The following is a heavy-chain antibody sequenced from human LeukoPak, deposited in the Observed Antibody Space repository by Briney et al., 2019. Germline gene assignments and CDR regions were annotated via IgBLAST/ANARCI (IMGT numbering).Heavy chain of an antibody. CDR2: ISWNSANI. Sequence: PGGSLRLSCVASGFTFDDFAMHWVRQAPGKDLEWVSSISWNSANIAQADSVKGRFTVSRDNAKNSLYLQMNSLRSEDMALYFCAKASTHALVPSIDYWGQGTLVTVSA. V-gene: IGHV3-9*03. CDR3: AKASTHALVPSIDY. CDR1: GFTFDDFA. D-gene: IGHD4/OR15-4a*01. J-gene: IGHJ4*02.